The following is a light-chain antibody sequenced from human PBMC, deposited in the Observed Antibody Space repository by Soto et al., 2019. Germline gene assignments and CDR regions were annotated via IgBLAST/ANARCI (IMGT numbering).Light chain of an antibody. V-gene: IGKV1-5*01. Sequence: DIQMTQSPSTLSASVGDRVTITCRASQSISSWLAWYQQKPGKAPNLLMYAASTLQSGVPSRFSGGESGTEYTLTISSLQPEDSATYYCQQLYIFPLTFGQGRLLEI. J-gene: IGKJ5*01. CDR3: QQLYIFPLT. CDR2: AAS. CDR1: QSISSW.